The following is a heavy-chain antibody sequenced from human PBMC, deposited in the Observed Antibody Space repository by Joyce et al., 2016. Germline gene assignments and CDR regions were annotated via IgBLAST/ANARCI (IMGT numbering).Heavy chain of an antibody. CDR1: AYSFVNYW. D-gene: IGHD3-22*01. Sequence: EVQLVQSGAEVKKPGESLKISCKASAYSFVNYWIAWVRQKPGKGLEWMGTIYYYDSHTRYSPSFQGQVTISADKSISTAYLQWSSLKASDTAIYYCARPLNRYDSSGYYGWGQGTLVTVSS. V-gene: IGHV5-51*01. J-gene: IGHJ4*02. CDR2: IYYYDSHT. CDR3: ARPLNRYDSSGYYG.